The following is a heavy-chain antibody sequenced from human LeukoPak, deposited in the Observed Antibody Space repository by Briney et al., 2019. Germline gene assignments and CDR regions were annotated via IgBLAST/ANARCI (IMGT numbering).Heavy chain of an antibody. CDR3: ARVGTYGSGSYSEGFDY. CDR2: IYYSGST. D-gene: IGHD3-10*01. V-gene: IGHV4-61*01. J-gene: IGHJ4*02. CDR1: GGSVSSGSYY. Sequence: PSETLSLTCTVSGGSVSSGSYYWCWIRQPPGKGLEWIGYIYYSGSTNYNPSLKSRVTISVDTSKNQFSLKLSSVTAADTAVYYCARVGTYGSGSYSEGFDYWGQGTLVTVSS.